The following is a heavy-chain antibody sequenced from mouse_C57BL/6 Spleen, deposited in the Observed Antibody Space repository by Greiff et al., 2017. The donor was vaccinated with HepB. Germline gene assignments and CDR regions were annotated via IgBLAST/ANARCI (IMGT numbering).Heavy chain of an antibody. CDR1: GFTFSSYG. CDR3: ARQGEY. Sequence: EVKVVESGGDLVKPGGSLKLSCAASGFTFSSYGMSWVRQTPDKRLEWVATISSGGSYTYYPDSVKGRFTISRDNAKNTLYLQMSSLKSEDTAMYYCARQGEYWGQGTSVTVSS. J-gene: IGHJ4*01. V-gene: IGHV5-6*01. CDR2: ISSGGSYT.